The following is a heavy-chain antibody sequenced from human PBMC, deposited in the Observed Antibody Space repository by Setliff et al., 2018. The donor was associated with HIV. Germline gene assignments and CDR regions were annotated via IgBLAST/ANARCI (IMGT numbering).Heavy chain of an antibody. V-gene: IGHV4-34*01. J-gene: IGHJ4*02. Sequence: SETLSLTCTVYGGSFSGYYWIWIRQPPGKGLEWIGEINHSGSTNYNPSLKSRVTISIDTSKNQFSLKLTSVTAADTAVYYCARRGAYGYDYFDYWGPGILVTVSS. CDR3: ARRGAYGYDYFDY. CDR2: INHSGST. D-gene: IGHD5-12*01. CDR1: GGSFSGYY.